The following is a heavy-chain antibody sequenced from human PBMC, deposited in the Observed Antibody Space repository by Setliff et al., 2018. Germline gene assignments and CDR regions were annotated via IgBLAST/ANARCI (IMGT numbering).Heavy chain of an antibody. J-gene: IGHJ6*03. CDR1: GYTFTSYD. Sequence: GASVKVSCKASGYTFTSYDINWVRQATGQGLEWMGWMNPNSGNTGYAQTFQGRVTMTRNTSISTAYMELSSLRSEDTAVYYCARGSEDIVVVPAAHDSEYYYYYMDVWGKGTTVTVSS. CDR2: MNPNSGNT. D-gene: IGHD2-2*01. V-gene: IGHV1-8*02. CDR3: ARGSEDIVVVPAAHDSEYYYYYMDV.